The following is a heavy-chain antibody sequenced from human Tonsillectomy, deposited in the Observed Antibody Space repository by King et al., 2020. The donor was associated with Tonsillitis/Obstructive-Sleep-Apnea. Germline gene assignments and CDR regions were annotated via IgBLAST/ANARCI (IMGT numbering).Heavy chain of an antibody. D-gene: IGHD1-1*01. CDR1: GFTFSRYA. J-gene: IGHJ6*03. Sequence: VQLVESGGGLVQPGGSLRLSCAASGFTFSRYAMTWVRQAPGKGMAWVSAISGSGGSTYYSDSVKGRFTISRDNSKNTLYLQMNSLRDEDTAVYYCAKDGGTTGTTGYYYYMDVWGKGTTVTVSS. CDR3: AKDGGTTGTTGYYYYMDV. V-gene: IGHV3-23*04. CDR2: ISGSGGST.